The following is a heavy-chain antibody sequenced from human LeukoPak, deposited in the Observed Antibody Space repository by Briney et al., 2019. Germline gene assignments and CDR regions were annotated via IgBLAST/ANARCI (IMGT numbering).Heavy chain of an antibody. CDR2: ISSSGSTI. J-gene: IGHJ4*02. V-gene: IGHV3-11*01. CDR1: GFTFSDYY. Sequence: GGSLRLSRAASGFTFSDYYMSWIRQAPGKGLEWVSYISSSGSTIYYADSVKGRFTISRDNAKNSLYLQMNSLRAEDTAVYYCARDYHRSSSWFDYWGQGTLVTVSS. CDR3: ARDYHRSSSWFDY. D-gene: IGHD6-13*01.